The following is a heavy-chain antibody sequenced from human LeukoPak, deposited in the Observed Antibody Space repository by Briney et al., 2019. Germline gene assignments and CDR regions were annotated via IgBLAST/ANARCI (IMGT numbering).Heavy chain of an antibody. J-gene: IGHJ4*02. CDR2: IYPRDGST. CDR1: GYSFTSNY. V-gene: IGHV1-46*01. Sequence: ASVKVSCKVSGYSFTSNYIHWVRQAPGQGLEWMGMIYPRDGSTSYAQRFQDRVTVTRDTSTSTVHMELSGLRSEDTAVYYCARDQEGFGYWGRGTLVTVSS. CDR3: ARDQEGFGY.